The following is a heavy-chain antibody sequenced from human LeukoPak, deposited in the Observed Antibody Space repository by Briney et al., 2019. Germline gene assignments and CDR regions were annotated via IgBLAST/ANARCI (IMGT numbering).Heavy chain of an antibody. CDR2: MNPTSGHT. D-gene: IGHD3-10*01. Sequence: GASLKVSCKASGYTFTSYDINWVRQAPGQGLEWMGWMNPTSGHTGYVQKFQGRITMTRDTSVSTAYMELNSLTSEDTAVYYCARSPVGVRKKHDPWGQGTLVIVSS. CDR1: GYTFTSYD. J-gene: IGHJ5*02. CDR3: ARSPVGVRKKHDP. V-gene: IGHV1-8*01.